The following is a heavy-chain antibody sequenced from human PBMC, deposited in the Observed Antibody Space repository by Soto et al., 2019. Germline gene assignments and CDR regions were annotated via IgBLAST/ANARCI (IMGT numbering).Heavy chain of an antibody. CDR3: ARHLVPELEPTAPYFNGLDV. Sequence: GSLGLSCAASGFTFRSYVVHWVRQAPGEGLEWVGHIENMAENYATAYTASVKGRFTISRDDSKKTTYLHMDRLKTGDTAVYYCARHLVPELEPTAPYFNGLDVWGHGTTVTVSS. D-gene: IGHD1-7*01. J-gene: IGHJ6*02. CDR2: IENMAENYAT. V-gene: IGHV3-73*01. CDR1: GFTFRSYV.